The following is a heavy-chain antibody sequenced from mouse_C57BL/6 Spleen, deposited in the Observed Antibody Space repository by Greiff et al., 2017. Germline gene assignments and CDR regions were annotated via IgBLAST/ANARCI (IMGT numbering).Heavy chain of an antibody. J-gene: IGHJ2*01. V-gene: IGHV1-42*01. Sequence: EVQLHQSGPELVKPGASVKLSCKASGYSFNGYYMNWVKQSPEKSLEWIGEINPSTGGTNDNQKFKAKATLTVDQSSSTAYMQLKSRISEDSAVYYCARAGLWDYWGQGTTLTVSS. CDR2: INPSTGGT. D-gene: IGHD1-1*02. CDR3: ARAGLWDY. CDR1: GYSFNGYY.